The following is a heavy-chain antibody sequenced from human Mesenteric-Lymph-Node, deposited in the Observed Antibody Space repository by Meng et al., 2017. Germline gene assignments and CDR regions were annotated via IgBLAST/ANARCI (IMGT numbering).Heavy chain of an antibody. CDR2: MNPNSGNT. J-gene: IGHJ4*02. D-gene: IGHD7-27*01. CDR3: ARGVNAGVDY. Sequence: QGQLVQAGAEVKKPGSSVKVSCKASGYTFTSYDINWVRQATGQGLEWMGWMNPNSGNTGYAQKFQGRVTMTRDTSISTAYMELSGLTSDDTGVYYCARGVNAGVDYWGQGTLVTVSS. V-gene: IGHV1-8*01. CDR1: GYTFTSYD.